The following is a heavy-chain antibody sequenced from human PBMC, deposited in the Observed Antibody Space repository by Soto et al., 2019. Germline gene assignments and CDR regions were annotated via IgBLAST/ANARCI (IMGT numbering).Heavy chain of an antibody. Sequence: RASVKVSCKASGGTFSSYAISWVRQAPGQGLEWMGGIIPIFGTANYAQKFQGRVTITADESTSTAYMELSSLRSEDTAVYYCARGSEVAGTDYYYYGMDVWGQGTTVTVSS. D-gene: IGHD6-19*01. V-gene: IGHV1-69*13. CDR1: GGTFSSYA. J-gene: IGHJ6*02. CDR2: IIPIFGTA. CDR3: ARGSEVAGTDYYYYGMDV.